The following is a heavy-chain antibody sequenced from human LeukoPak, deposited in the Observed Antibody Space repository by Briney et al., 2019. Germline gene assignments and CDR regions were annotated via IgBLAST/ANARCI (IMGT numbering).Heavy chain of an antibody. D-gene: IGHD3-3*01. CDR1: GYSISSGYY. CDR2: IYHSGST. CDR3: AREHYDFWSGTWYYFDY. J-gene: IGHJ4*02. Sequence: SETLSLTCTVSGYSISSGYYWGWIRQPPGKGLEWIGSIYHSGSTYYNPSLKSRVTISVDTSKNQFSLKLSSVTAADTAVYYCAREHYDFWSGTWYYFDYWGQGTLVTVSS. V-gene: IGHV4-38-2*02.